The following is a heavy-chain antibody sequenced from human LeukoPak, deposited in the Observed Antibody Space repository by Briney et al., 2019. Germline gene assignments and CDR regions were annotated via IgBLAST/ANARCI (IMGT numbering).Heavy chain of an antibody. CDR1: GYTFTGYY. V-gene: IGHV1-2*02. CDR3: ARAYGTSWYYFDY. Sequence: ASVKVSCKASGYTFTGYYMHWVRQAPGQGLEWMGWINPNSGGTNYAQKFQGRVTMTRDTSISTAYMELTRLRSDDTAVYYCARAYGTSWYYFDYWGQGTLVTVSS. CDR2: INPNSGGT. D-gene: IGHD6-13*01. J-gene: IGHJ4*02.